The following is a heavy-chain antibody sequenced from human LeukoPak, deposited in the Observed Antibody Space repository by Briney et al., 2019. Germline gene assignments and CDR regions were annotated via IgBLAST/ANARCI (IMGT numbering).Heavy chain of an antibody. V-gene: IGHV3-23*01. J-gene: IGHJ4*02. CDR1: GFTFINYA. D-gene: IGHD2-8*02. CDR3: TKAPVRSCTGTFCYPFDY. CDR2: TVGGRPDT. Sequence: PGGSLRLSCAASGFTFINYAMSWVRQTPGKGLEWVSATVGGRPDTYHADSVRGRFTVSRDNSTNTLYLQMNSLRVEDTAVYYCTKAPVRSCTGTFCYPFDYWGQGILVTVSS.